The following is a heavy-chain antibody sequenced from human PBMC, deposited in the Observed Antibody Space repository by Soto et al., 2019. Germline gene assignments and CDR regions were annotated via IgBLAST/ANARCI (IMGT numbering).Heavy chain of an antibody. J-gene: IGHJ4*02. Sequence: ASVKVSCKASGYTFTSYYMHWVRQAPGQGLEWMGIINPSGGSTSYAQKFQGRVTMTRDTSTSTVYMELSSLRSEDTAVYYCARVRMSGYDPSALLDYWGQGTLVTVSS. D-gene: IGHD5-12*01. CDR1: GYTFTSYY. CDR3: ARVRMSGYDPSALLDY. CDR2: INPSGGST. V-gene: IGHV1-46*03.